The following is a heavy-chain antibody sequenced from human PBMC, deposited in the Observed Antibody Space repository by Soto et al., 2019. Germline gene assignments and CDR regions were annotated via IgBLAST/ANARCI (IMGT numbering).Heavy chain of an antibody. V-gene: IGHV1-69*02. CDR2: IIPILGIA. CDR3: ARADHSRSWYSGGY. Sequence: QVQLVQSGAEVKKPGSSVKVSCKASGGTFSSYTISWVRQAPGQGLEWMGRIIPILGIANYAQKFQGRVTITADKSTSTAYMELSSLRSEDTAVYYCARADHSRSWYSGGYWGQGTLVTVSS. J-gene: IGHJ4*02. D-gene: IGHD6-13*01. CDR1: GGTFSSYT.